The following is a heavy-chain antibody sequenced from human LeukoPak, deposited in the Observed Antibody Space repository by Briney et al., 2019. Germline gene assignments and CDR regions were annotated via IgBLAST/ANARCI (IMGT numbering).Heavy chain of an antibody. CDR3: ARDASDIVVVPAAVGPFDL. CDR2: ISRNGVST. Sequence: GGSLRLSCAASGSTFSSYAMYWVRRTPGKGLEYVSVISRNGVSTHYATSVKGRFTISRDNSKNTLYLQMGSLRAEDMAVYYCARDASDIVVVPAAVGPFDLWGQGTLVTVSS. V-gene: IGHV3-64*01. J-gene: IGHJ4*02. D-gene: IGHD2-2*01. CDR1: GSTFSSYA.